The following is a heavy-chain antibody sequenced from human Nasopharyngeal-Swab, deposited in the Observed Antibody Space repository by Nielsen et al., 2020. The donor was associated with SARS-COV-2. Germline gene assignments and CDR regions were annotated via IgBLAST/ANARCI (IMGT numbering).Heavy chain of an antibody. Sequence: GGSLRLSCAASGFTFTSYWMHWVRQAPGKGLEWVAVISYDGSNKFYADSVKGRFTISRDNSKNTLYLQMNSLRAEDTAVYYCAREYWELTKGAFDYWGQGTLVTVSS. CDR3: AREYWELTKGAFDY. V-gene: IGHV3-30-3*01. D-gene: IGHD3-10*01. CDR2: ISYDGSNK. J-gene: IGHJ4*02. CDR1: GFTFTSYW.